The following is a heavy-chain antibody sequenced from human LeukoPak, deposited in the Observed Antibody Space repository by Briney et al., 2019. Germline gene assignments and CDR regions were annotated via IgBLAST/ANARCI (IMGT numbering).Heavy chain of an antibody. CDR3: ARLSIPDYYFDL. J-gene: IGHJ4*02. D-gene: IGHD4/OR15-4a*01. Sequence: ASVKVSCKASGYTFTGYYMHWVRQAPGQGLEWMGRINPNSGGTNYAQKFQGRVTMTRDTSISTAYMELSRLRSDDTAVYYCARLSIPDYYFDLWGQGAPVTVSS. CDR1: GYTFTGYY. V-gene: IGHV1-2*06. CDR2: INPNSGGT.